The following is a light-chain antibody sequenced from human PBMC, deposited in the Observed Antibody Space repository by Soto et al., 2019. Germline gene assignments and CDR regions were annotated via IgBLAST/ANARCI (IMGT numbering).Light chain of an antibody. CDR2: GAS. J-gene: IGKJ5*01. CDR1: QSVSSN. CDR3: QQYNSWPPIT. Sequence: EIVITRSPAPLSVSPGERATLSCRSSQSVSSNLAWYQQKPGQAPRLLIYGASSRATGIPDRFSGSGSGTDFTLTISSLQSEDFVVYYCQQYNSWPPITLGQGTRLEI. V-gene: IGKV3D-15*01.